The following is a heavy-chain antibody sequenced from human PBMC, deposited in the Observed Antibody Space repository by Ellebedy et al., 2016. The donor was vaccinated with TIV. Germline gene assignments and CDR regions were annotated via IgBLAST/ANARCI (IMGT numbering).Heavy chain of an antibody. CDR1: GGSITNGNYY. CDR3: TRPNGGDYAFDI. Sequence: SETLSLTXSVSGGSITNGNYYWSWIRLPAGKGLEWIGLISPSGITNYNPSLNSRVTMSIDTSKNQLSLQLRSVTAADTAVYYCTRPNGGDYAFDIWGQGTMVTVSS. V-gene: IGHV4-61*02. CDR2: ISPSGIT. J-gene: IGHJ3*02. D-gene: IGHD4-17*01.